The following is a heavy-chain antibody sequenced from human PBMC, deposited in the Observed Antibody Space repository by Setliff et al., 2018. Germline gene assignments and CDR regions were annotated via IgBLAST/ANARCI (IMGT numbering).Heavy chain of an antibody. V-gene: IGHV3-74*01. CDR2: INSDGSST. J-gene: IGHJ6*02. Sequence: GGSLRLSCAASGFTFSSYWMHWVRQAPGKGLVWVSRINSDGSSTSYADSVKGRFTISRDNAKNTLYLQMNSLRAEDTAVYYCAREVNDNFWSGYLYYYQYGTDVWGQGTTVTVS. CDR1: GFTFSSYW. D-gene: IGHD3-3*01. CDR3: AREVNDNFWSGYLYYYQYGTDV.